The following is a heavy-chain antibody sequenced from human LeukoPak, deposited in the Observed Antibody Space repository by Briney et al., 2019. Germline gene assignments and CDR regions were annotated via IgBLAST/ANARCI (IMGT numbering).Heavy chain of an antibody. V-gene: IGHV4-4*07. CDR2: IYTSGST. Sequence: SETLSLTCTVSGGSISSYYWSWIRQPAGKGLEWIGRIYTSGSTNYNPSLKSRVTMSVDTSKNQFSLKLSSVTAADTAVYYCARGQEVPAARYGSFDIWGQGTMVTVSS. D-gene: IGHD2-2*01. J-gene: IGHJ3*02. CDR1: GGSISSYY. CDR3: ARGQEVPAARYGSFDI.